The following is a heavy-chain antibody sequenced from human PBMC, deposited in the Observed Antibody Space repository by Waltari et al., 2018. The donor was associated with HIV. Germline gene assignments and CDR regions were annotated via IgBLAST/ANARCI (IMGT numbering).Heavy chain of an antibody. D-gene: IGHD6-19*01. CDR1: GGSICSSY. CDR3: ARSGYSSGWYVDY. Sequence: QVQLQESGPGLVKPSETLSLTCTVPGGSICSSYWSWIRQPPGKGLAWIGYIYYSGSTNYNPSLKSRVTISVDTSKNQFSLKLSSVTAADTAVYYCARSGYSSGWYVDYWGQGTLVTVSS. V-gene: IGHV4-59*01. CDR2: IYYSGST. J-gene: IGHJ4*02.